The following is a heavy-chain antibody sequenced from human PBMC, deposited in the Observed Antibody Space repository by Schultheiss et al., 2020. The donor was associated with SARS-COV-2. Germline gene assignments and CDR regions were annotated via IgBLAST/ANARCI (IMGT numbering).Heavy chain of an antibody. CDR1: GGSISSYY. D-gene: IGHD2-2*02. CDR2: IYYSGST. V-gene: IGHV4-59*08. J-gene: IGHJ6*03. CDR3: ARYTRYYYYMDV. Sequence: SQTLSLTCPVSGGSISSYYWSWIRQPPGKGLEWIGYIYYSGSTNYNPSLKSRVTISVDTSKNQFSLKLSSVTAADTAVYYCARYTRYYYYMDVWGKGTTVTVSS.